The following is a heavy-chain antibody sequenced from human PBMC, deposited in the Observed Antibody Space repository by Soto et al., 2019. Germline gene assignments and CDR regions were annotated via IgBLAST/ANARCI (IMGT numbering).Heavy chain of an antibody. V-gene: IGHV1-46*03. Sequence: ASVKVSCKASGYTFTSYYMHWVRQAPGQGLGWMGIINPSGGSTSYAQKFQGRVTMTRDASTSTVYMELSSLRSEDTAVYYCARPYCSSTSCYARQSYYFDYWGQGTLVTVSS. D-gene: IGHD2-2*01. CDR2: INPSGGST. CDR1: GYTFTSYY. CDR3: ARPYCSSTSCYARQSYYFDY. J-gene: IGHJ4*02.